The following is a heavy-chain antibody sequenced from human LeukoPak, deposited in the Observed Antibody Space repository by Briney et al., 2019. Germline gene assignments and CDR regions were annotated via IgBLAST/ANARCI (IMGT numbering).Heavy chain of an antibody. CDR1: GFTFSSYA. CDR2: ISYDGSNK. V-gene: IGHV3-30*18. D-gene: IGHD6-19*01. CDR3: AKMDSSGWDY. J-gene: IGHJ4*02. Sequence: GGSLRLSCAASGFTFSSYAMSWVRQAPGKGLEWVAVISYDGSNKYYADSVKGRFTISRDNSKNTLYLQMNSLRAEDTAVYYCAKMDSSGWDYWGQGTLVTVSS.